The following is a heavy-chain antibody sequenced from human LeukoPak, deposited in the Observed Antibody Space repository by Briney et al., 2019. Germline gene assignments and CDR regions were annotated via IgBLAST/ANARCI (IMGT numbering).Heavy chain of an antibody. Sequence: PSETLSLTCAVYSGSFSGYYWSWIRQPPGKGLEWIGEINHSGSTNYNPSLKSRVTISVDTSKNQFSLKLSSVTAADTAVYYCARGGVLAAAGRGRFDYWGQGTLVTVSS. J-gene: IGHJ4*02. V-gene: IGHV4-34*01. CDR1: SGSFSGYY. CDR3: ARGGVLAAAGRGRFDY. CDR2: INHSGST. D-gene: IGHD6-13*01.